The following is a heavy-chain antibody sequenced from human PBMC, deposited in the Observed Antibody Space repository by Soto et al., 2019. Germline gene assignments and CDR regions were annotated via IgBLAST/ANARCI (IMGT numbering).Heavy chain of an antibody. Sequence: QVQLVQSGAEVKKPGASVKVSCKASGYTFTSYGISWVRQAPGQGLEWMGWISAYNGNTNYAQKLQGRVTMTTDTSXSXSYMELRSLRSDDTAVYYCARAGYYDSSGYRSDFDYWGQGTLVTVSS. CDR1: GYTFTSYG. CDR2: ISAYNGNT. V-gene: IGHV1-18*01. CDR3: ARAGYYDSSGYRSDFDY. J-gene: IGHJ4*02. D-gene: IGHD3-22*01.